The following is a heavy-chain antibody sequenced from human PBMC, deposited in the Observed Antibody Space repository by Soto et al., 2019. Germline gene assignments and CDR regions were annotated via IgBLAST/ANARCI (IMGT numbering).Heavy chain of an antibody. Sequence: QVQLVESGGGLVKPGGSLRLSCAASGFTFSDYYMSWIRQAPGKGLEWVSYISSSGSTIYYADSVKGRFTISRDNAKNXLYLQMNSLRAGDTAVYYCARDWVWGYSSGWVPDYWGQGTLVTVSS. J-gene: IGHJ4*02. CDR2: ISSSGSTI. CDR1: GFTFSDYY. V-gene: IGHV3-11*01. D-gene: IGHD6-19*01. CDR3: ARDWVWGYSSGWVPDY.